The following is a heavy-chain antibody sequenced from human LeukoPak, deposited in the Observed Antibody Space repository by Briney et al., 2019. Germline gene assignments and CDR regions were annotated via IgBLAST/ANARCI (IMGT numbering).Heavy chain of an antibody. V-gene: IGHV3-48*03. D-gene: IGHD3-22*01. CDR1: GVTFSSYE. J-gene: IGHJ6*02. CDR3: ARDNYYDSSGYYHYYYYGMDV. CDR2: ISSSGSTI. Sequence: PGGSLRLSCAASGVTFSSYEMNWVRQAPGKGLEWVSYISSSGSTIYYADSVKGRFTVSRDNAKNSLYLQMNSLRAEDTAVYYCARDNYYDSSGYYHYYYYGMDVWGQGTTVTVSS.